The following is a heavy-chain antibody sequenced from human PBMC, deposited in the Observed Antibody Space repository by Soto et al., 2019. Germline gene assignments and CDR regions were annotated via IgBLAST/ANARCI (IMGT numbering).Heavy chain of an antibody. CDR3: AKDLFGKSYGVDV. V-gene: IGHV3-23*01. D-gene: IGHD3-16*01. CDR2: IGASGHYT. J-gene: IGHJ6*02. CDR1: GVIFSNYA. Sequence: SGGSLRLSCAASGVIFSNYAMTWVRQAPGEGLEWVATIGASGHYTYYADSVTGRFTISRDNSRNTLYLQMNSLRVDDTAVYFCAKDLFGKSYGVDVWGQGTKVTVSS.